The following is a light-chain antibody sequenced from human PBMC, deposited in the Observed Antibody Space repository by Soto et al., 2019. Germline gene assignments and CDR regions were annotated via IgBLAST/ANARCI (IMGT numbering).Light chain of an antibody. V-gene: IGKV3-20*01. CDR1: QSVRSSY. Sequence: EIVLTQSPGTLSLSPGERATLSCRASQSVRSSYLAWYQQKPGQAPRLLIYATSSRDTGIPDRFSGSGSGTDFTLTISRLGPEDSAVYYCQQYGSNPKTFGGGTKVEIK. CDR3: QQYGSNPKT. J-gene: IGKJ4*01. CDR2: ATS.